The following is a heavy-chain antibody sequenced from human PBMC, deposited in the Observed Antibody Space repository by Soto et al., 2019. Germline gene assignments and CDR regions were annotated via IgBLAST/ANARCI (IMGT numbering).Heavy chain of an antibody. CDR3: ARVTPPSHGYSYGKYYYGMDV. V-gene: IGHV5-51*01. CDR2: IYPGDSDT. CDR1: GYSFTSYW. D-gene: IGHD5-18*01. Sequence: GESLKISCKGSGYSFTSYWIGWVRQMPGKGLEWMGIIYPGDSDTRYSPSFQGQVTISADKSISTAYLQWSSLKASDTAMYYCARVTPPSHGYSYGKYYYGMDVWGQGTTVTVSS. J-gene: IGHJ6*02.